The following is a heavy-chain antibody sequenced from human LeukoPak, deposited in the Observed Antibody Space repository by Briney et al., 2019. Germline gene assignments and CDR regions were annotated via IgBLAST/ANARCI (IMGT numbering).Heavy chain of an antibody. CDR1: GFSFDGYG. D-gene: IGHD3-22*01. J-gene: IGHJ3*02. CDR2: LWYGSDK. V-gene: IGHV3-33*08. CDR3: AREYYDSSGYFQDPI. Sequence: GGSLRLSCAASGFSFDGYGMHWVRQAPGKGLEWVAGLWYGSDKYYADSVKGRFTISRDNSKNTLYLQMNSLRAEDTAVYYCAREYYDSSGYFQDPIWGQGTMVTVSS.